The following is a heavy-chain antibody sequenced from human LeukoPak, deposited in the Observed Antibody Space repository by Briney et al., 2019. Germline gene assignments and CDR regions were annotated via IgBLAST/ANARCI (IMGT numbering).Heavy chain of an antibody. D-gene: IGHD6-19*01. CDR3: ARQPYSSGSPTDY. CDR2: ISYDGSNK. J-gene: IGHJ4*02. CDR1: GFTFSSYA. V-gene: IGHV3-30-3*01. Sequence: PGGSLRLSCAASGFTFSSYAMHWVRQAPGKGLEWVAVISYDGSNKYYADSVKGRFTISRDNSKNTLYLQMNSLRAEDTAVYYCARQPYSSGSPTDYWGQGTLVTVSS.